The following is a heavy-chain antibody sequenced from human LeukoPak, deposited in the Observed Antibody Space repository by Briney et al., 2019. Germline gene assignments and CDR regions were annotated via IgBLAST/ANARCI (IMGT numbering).Heavy chain of an antibody. CDR3: ARVTYGDYLGYYYYYMDV. CDR2: INPSGGST. D-gene: IGHD4-17*01. Sequence: ASVKVSCKASGYTFTSYYMHWVRQAPGQGLEWMGIINPSGGSTSYAQKFQGRVTMTRDMSTSTVYMELSSLRSEDTAVYYCARVTYGDYLGYYYYYMDVWGKGTMVTVSS. J-gene: IGHJ6*03. CDR1: GYTFTSYY. V-gene: IGHV1-46*01.